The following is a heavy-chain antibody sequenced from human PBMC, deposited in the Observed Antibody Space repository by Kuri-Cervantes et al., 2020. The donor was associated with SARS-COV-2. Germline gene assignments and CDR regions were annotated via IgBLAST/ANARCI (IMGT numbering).Heavy chain of an antibody. CDR2: INPSGGST. D-gene: IGHD3-22*01. CDR3: ALGYWGSGYPRSYYYMDV. CDR1: GYTFTSYY. Sequence: ASVKVSCKASGYTFTSYYMHWVRQAPGQGLEWMGIINPSGGSTSYAQKFQGRVTMTRDTSTSTVYMELSSLRSEDTAVYYCALGYWGSGYPRSYYYMDVWGKGTTVTVSS. J-gene: IGHJ6*03. V-gene: IGHV1-46*01.